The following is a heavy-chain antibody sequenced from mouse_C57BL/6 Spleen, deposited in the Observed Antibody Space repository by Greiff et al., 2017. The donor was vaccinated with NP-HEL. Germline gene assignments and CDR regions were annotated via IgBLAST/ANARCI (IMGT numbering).Heavy chain of an antibody. D-gene: IGHD2-14*01. CDR1: GYTFTDYE. CDR2: IDPATGGT. Sequence: LVESGPELVKPGASVTLSCKASGYTFTDYEMHWVKQTPVHGLEWIGAIDPATGGTAYNQKFKGKAILTADKSSSTAYMELRSLTSEDSAVYYCTRGVRFAYWGQGTLVTVSA. V-gene: IGHV1-15*01. CDR3: TRGVRFAY. J-gene: IGHJ3*01.